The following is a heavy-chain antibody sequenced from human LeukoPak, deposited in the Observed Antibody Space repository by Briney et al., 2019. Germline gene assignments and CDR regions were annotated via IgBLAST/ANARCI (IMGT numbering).Heavy chain of an antibody. CDR1: GGSFNAYY. CDR2: IHHSGST. J-gene: IGHJ4*02. V-gene: IGHV4-34*01. CDR3: ARALLSRRHSSTWYPLDS. Sequence: SETLSLTCAVYGGSFNAYYWNWIRQPPGKGLEWIGEIHHSGSTNYNPSLKSRATLSVDTSKSRFSLKLTSMTAADTAVCFCARALLSRRHSSTWYPLDSWGQGTLVTVSS. D-gene: IGHD6-13*01.